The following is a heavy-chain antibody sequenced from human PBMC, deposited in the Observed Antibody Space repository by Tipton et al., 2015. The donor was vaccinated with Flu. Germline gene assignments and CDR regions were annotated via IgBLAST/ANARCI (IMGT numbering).Heavy chain of an antibody. D-gene: IGHD1-26*01. CDR2: IWYDGSNK. CDR3: AKDFSYSGSYFYGMDV. V-gene: IGHV3-33*06. Sequence: SLRLSCAASGFTFSSYGMHWVRQAPGKGLEWVAVIWYDGSNKYYADSVKGRFTISRDNSKNTLYLQMNSLRAEDTAVYYCAKDFSYSGSYFYGMDVWGQGTTVTASS. CDR1: GFTFSSYG. J-gene: IGHJ6*02.